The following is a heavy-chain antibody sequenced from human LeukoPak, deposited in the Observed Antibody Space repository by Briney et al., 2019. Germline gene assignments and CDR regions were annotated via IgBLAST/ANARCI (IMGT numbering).Heavy chain of an antibody. J-gene: IGHJ4*02. CDR2: ISAAADNT. D-gene: IGHD4-11*01. Sequence: GGSLRLSCAASGFSFSTYVMTWVRQAPGKGLEWVSTISAAADNTYYADSVKGRFTISRDNSKNTLYLQMNSLRAEDTAVYYCAKDPVRRDYQFVFDYWGQGTLVTVSS. CDR3: AKDPVRRDYQFVFDY. V-gene: IGHV3-23*01. CDR1: GFSFSTYV.